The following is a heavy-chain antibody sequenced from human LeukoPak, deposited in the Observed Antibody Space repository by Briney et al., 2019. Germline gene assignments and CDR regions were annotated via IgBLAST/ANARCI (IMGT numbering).Heavy chain of an antibody. J-gene: IGHJ2*01. D-gene: IGHD6-13*01. CDR1: GFTFSSND. Sequence: GGSLRLSCAASGFTFSSNDMHWVRQGTGKGLEWVSAIDTAGDTYYPGSVKGRFTISRENAKNSLYLQMNSLRAEDTAVYYCARVAAAAGDWYFDLWGRGTLVTVSS. CDR2: IDTAGDT. CDR3: ARVAAAAGDWYFDL. V-gene: IGHV3-13*01.